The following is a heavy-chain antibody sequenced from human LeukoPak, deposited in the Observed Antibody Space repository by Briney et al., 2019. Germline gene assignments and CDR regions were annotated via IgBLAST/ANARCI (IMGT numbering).Heavy chain of an antibody. CDR3: ARAPYYYESSGYYLDY. CDR2: IYYSGST. D-gene: IGHD3-22*01. V-gene: IGHV4-61*05. CDR1: GGSISSSSYY. Sequence: SETLSLTCTVSGGSISSSSYYWGWIRQPPGKGLEWIGHIYYSGSTKYNPSLKSRVTISLDTSKNQFSLKLSSVTAADTAVYYCARAPYYYESSGYYLDYWGQGTLVTVSS. J-gene: IGHJ4*02.